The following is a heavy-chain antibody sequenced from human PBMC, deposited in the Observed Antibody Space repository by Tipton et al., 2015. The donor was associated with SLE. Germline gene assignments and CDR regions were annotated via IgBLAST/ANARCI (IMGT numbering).Heavy chain of an antibody. CDR1: GGSITSNKW. J-gene: IGHJ5*02. CDR3: VRGHPHIVVLIGGGWFDP. Sequence: GLVKPSGTLSLTCGVSGGSITSNKWWTWVRQSPGKGLEWIGEINHGGSTNYNPSLKSRVTISVDTSKNQFSLKLSSVTAADTAIYYCVRGHPHIVVLIGGGWFDPWGQGTPVTVSS. V-gene: IGHV4-4*02. D-gene: IGHD2-21*01. CDR2: INHGGST.